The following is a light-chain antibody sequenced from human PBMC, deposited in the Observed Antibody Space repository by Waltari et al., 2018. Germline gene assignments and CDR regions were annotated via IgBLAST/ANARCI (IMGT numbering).Light chain of an antibody. J-gene: IGKJ4*01. CDR1: QGIRDY. V-gene: IGKV1-9*01. Sequence: DIQLTQSPSFLSASVGDRVTITCRASQGIRDYLAWFQQKAGKAPKLLIYAASTLQSGVPSRFSGSGSGKEFTLTISSLQPEDFATYYCQQLNSYPLTFGGGTKVEIK. CDR3: QQLNSYPLT. CDR2: AAS.